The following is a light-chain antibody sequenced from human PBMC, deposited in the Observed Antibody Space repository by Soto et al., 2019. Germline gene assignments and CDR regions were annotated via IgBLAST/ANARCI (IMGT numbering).Light chain of an antibody. CDR3: QQYYDSPLT. CDR1: QSVLYSSNNKNY. V-gene: IGKV4-1*01. Sequence: DIVMTQSPDSLAVSLGERATINCKSSQSVLYSSNNKNYLTWYQQKPGQPPKLLISWASTRESGVPERFSGSGSGTAFNLTISSLQAEDVAVYYCQQYYDSPLTFGGGTKVEIK. CDR2: WAS. J-gene: IGKJ4*02.